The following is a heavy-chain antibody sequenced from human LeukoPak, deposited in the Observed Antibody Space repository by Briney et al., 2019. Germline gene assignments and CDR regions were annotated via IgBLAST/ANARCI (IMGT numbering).Heavy chain of an antibody. V-gene: IGHV3-23*01. CDR1: GFSSTNYA. D-gene: IGHD5-12*01. CDR2: LIGSSGST. Sequence: GRSLRLSWAASGFSSTNYAMKWVRPAPEKGLEWVSVLIGSSGSTDYADSVKGRFTISRDKSKNALFLQMNSLGAEDTAIYFWAKGAYDYIEMGYFDSSGQGTLVTVFS. CDR3: AKGAYDYIEMGYFDS. J-gene: IGHJ4*02.